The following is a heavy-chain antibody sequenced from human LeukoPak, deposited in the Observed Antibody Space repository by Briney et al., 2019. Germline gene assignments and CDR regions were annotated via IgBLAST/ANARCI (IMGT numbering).Heavy chain of an antibody. CDR3: ARGGDEY. CDR2: INPDGSIT. CDR1: GVTFSNRW. V-gene: IGHV3-74*01. D-gene: IGHD2-21*01. J-gene: IGHJ4*02. Sequence: PGGSLRLSCAVSGVTFSNRWMYWVRQAPGKGLVWVALINPDGSITTHADSVKGRFTISRDNAKNTLYLQMNSLRGEDTAMYFCARGGDEYWGQGTLVVVSS.